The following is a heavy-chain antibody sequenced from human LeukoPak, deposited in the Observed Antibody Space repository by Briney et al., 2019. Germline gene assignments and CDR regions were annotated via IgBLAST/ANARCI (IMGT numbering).Heavy chain of an antibody. V-gene: IGHV1-2*02. CDR1: GYPFTSYY. CDR2: INFSGGT. D-gene: IGHD3-3*01. CDR3: ARDLRLFDY. J-gene: IGHJ4*02. Sequence: ASVKVSCKASGYPFTSYYMHWLRQAPGQGLEWMGWINFSGGTKYAEKFRGRVTVTRDTSMATAYMELTSLTSDDTAVYYCARDLRLFDYWGQETLVTVSA.